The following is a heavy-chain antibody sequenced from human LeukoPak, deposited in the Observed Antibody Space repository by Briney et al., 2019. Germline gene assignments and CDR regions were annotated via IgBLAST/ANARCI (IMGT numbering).Heavy chain of an antibody. J-gene: IGHJ4*02. CDR1: GFTFSTYV. V-gene: IGHV3-64D*06. CDR3: VRGTGY. Sequence: GGSLRLSCSVSGFTFSTYVMHWVRQAPGKGLEYVSAISSNVDNTYYADSVKGRFTISRDNSKNTLYLQMSSLRADDTAVYYCVRGTGYWGQGTLVTVSS. CDR2: ISSNVDNT.